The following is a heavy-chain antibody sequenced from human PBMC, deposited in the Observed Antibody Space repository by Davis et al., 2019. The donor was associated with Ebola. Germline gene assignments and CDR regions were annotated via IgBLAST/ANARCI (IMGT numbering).Heavy chain of an antibody. D-gene: IGHD6-6*01. CDR3: ARRKAAPEYPFDI. J-gene: IGHJ3*02. Sequence: PSETLSLTCTVSGGSISSYYWSWIRQPPGKGLEWIGYIYYTGSSSYNPSLKSRVTISVDTSKNQFSLKLRSVTAADTAVYFCARRKAAPEYPFDIWGQGTMVTVSS. CDR2: IYYTGSS. CDR1: GGSISSYY. V-gene: IGHV4-59*08.